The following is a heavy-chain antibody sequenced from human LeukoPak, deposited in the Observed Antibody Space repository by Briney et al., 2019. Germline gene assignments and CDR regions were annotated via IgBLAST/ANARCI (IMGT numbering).Heavy chain of an antibody. D-gene: IGHD3-9*01. J-gene: IGHJ4*02. CDR2: IFDTVTT. V-gene: IGHV4-59*01. Sequence: SETLSLTCTVSNGSISNYYWTWIRQSPGKGLEWIGNIFDTVTTNYNPSLSSRVTISVDTSKNQFYLRLRSVAAADTAVYYCARGISHDILTYYFDYWGQGTLVTVSS. CDR1: NGSISNYY. CDR3: ARGISHDILTYYFDY.